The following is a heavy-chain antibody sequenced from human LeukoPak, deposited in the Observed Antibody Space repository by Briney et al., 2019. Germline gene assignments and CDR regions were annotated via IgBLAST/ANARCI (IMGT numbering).Heavy chain of an antibody. Sequence: ASVKVSCKASGYTFTGYYMHWVRQAPGQGLEWMGWINPNSGGTNYAQKFQGRVTMTRDTSISTAYMELSRLRSDDTAVYYCARDEGYSYDVSGPVDWGQGTLVTVSS. D-gene: IGHD5-18*01. CDR1: GYTFTGYY. V-gene: IGHV1-2*02. CDR3: ARDEGYSYDVSGPVD. J-gene: IGHJ4*02. CDR2: INPNSGGT.